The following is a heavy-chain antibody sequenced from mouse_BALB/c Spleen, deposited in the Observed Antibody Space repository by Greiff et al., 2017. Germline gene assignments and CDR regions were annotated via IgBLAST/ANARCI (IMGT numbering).Heavy chain of an antibody. Sequence: VKLVESGPGLVAPSQSLSITCTVSGFSLTSYGVHWVRQPPGKGLEWLGVIWAGGSTNYNSALMSRLSISKDNSKSQVFLKMNSLQTDDTAMYYCAGTGRVYAMDYWGQGTSVTVSS. CDR1: GFSLTSYG. CDR3: AGTGRVYAMDY. J-gene: IGHJ4*01. CDR2: IWAGGST. V-gene: IGHV2-9*02. D-gene: IGHD4-1*01.